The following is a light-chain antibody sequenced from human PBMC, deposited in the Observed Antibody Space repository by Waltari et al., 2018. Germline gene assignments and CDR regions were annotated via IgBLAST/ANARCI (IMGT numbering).Light chain of an antibody. CDR1: PGSDSPTYY. CDR2: STD. V-gene: IGLV8-61*01. CDR3: VLYMGGAIL. Sequence: QTVVTQDPSISVSPGGPVPLTDGLRPGSDSPTYYTCWYPQTPGQAPRPLIHSTDTRSSGVPDRVSGSILGNKAVLTITGAQAHDEADYHCVLYMGGAILFGGGTKLTVL. J-gene: IGLJ3*02.